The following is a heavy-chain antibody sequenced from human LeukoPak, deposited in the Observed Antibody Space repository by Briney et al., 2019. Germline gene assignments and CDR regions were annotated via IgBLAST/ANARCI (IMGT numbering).Heavy chain of an antibody. D-gene: IGHD6-13*01. J-gene: IGHJ4*02. CDR1: GGSISTHY. CDR2: IKNSGST. CDR3: ARSSQYSRSWVDS. V-gene: IGHV4-59*11. Sequence: PSETLSVTCTVSGGSISTHYWNWIRQPPGKGLEWIGYIKNSGSTNYNPSLKSRVTISVDASKNQFSLKLRSMTVADTAVYYCARSSQYSRSWVDSWGEGTLVSAAS.